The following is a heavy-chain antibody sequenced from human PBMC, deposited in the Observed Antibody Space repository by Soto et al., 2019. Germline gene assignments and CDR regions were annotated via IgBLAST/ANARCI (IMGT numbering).Heavy chain of an antibody. CDR1: GGSISSYY. J-gene: IGHJ5*02. CDR3: ARVLYYDFWSGYYTGISWFDP. Sequence: SETLSLTCTVSGGSISSYYWSWIRQPPGKGLEWIGYIYYSGSTNYNPSLKSRVTISVDTSKNQFSLKLSSVTAADTAVYYCARVLYYDFWSGYYTGISWFDPWGQGTLVTVSS. V-gene: IGHV4-59*01. CDR2: IYYSGST. D-gene: IGHD3-3*01.